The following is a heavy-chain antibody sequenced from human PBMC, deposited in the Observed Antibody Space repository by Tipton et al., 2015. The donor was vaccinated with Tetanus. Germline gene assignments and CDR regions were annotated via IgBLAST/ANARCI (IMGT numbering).Heavy chain of an antibody. J-gene: IGHJ5*02. V-gene: IGHV4-39*02. D-gene: IGHD6-19*01. Sequence: TLSLTCTVSGGSISSTSYYWAWIRQPPGKGLEWVGEIRPGGRPYYNPSLKSRATISVDTSKNHFSLTLTSVTAADTAVYYCAFLPKHWLGPSFDPWGQGTLVTFSS. CDR1: GGSISSTSYY. CDR2: IRPGGRP. CDR3: AFLPKHWLGPSFDP.